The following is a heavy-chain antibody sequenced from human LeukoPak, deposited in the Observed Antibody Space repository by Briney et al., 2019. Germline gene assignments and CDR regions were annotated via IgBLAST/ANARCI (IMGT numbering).Heavy chain of an antibody. V-gene: IGHV4-34*01. J-gene: IGHJ6*03. CDR2: INRSGST. D-gene: IGHD3-16*01. CDR1: GGSFSGYY. Sequence: PSETLSLTCAVYGGSFSGYYWSWIRQPPGKGLEWIGEINRSGSTNYNPSLKSRVTISVDTSRNQFSLKLSSVTAADTAVYYCARVWGNYYYYMDVWGKGTTVTVSS. CDR3: ARVWGNYYYYMDV.